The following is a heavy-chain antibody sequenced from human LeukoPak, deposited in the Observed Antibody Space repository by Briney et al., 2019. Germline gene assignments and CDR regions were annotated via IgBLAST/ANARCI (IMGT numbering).Heavy chain of an antibody. CDR3: ARAPLNYGFVTDFDY. CDR1: GFTFSSYW. V-gene: IGHV3-7*01. Sequence: GGSLRLSCAASGFTFSSYWMSWVRQAPGKGLEWVANIKQDGSEKYYVDSVKGRFTISRDNAKNSLYLQMNSLRAEDTAVYYCARAPLNYGFVTDFDYWGQGTLVTVSS. CDR2: IKQDGSEK. J-gene: IGHJ4*02. D-gene: IGHD4-11*01.